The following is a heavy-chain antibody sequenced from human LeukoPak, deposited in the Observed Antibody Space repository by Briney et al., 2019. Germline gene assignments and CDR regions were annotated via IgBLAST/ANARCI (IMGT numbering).Heavy chain of an antibody. CDR3: ASGRGLYSFYAFDI. Sequence: SETLSLTCTVSGGSISSYYWSWIRQPPGKGLEWIGYIYYSGSTDYNPSLRSRATISVDTSKSQFSLKLSSVTAADTAVYYCASGRGLYSFYAFDIWGQGTMVTVSS. J-gene: IGHJ3*02. CDR2: IYYSGST. D-gene: IGHD5-18*01. CDR1: GGSISSYY. V-gene: IGHV4-59*01.